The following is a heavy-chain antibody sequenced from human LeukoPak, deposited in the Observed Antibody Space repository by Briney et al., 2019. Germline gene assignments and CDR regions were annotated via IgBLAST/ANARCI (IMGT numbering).Heavy chain of an antibody. CDR3: ARARDVVITHDAFDI. CDR1: GGSFSGYY. J-gene: IGHJ3*02. Sequence: SETLSLTCAVYGGSFSGYYWSWIRQPPGKGLEWIGEINHSGSTNYNPSLKSRVTISVDTSKNQFSLKLSSVTAADTAVYYCARARDVVITHDAFDIWGQGTMVTVSS. CDR2: INHSGST. D-gene: IGHD3-22*01. V-gene: IGHV4-34*01.